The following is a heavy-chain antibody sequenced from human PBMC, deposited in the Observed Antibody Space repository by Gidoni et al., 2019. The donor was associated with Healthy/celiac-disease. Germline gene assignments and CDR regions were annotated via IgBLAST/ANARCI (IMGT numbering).Heavy chain of an antibody. V-gene: IGHV3-74*01. Sequence: EVQLVESGGGLVQPGGSLRLSCAASGFPFSSYWMHWVRQAPGKGLVWVSRINSDGSSTSYADSAKGRFTISRDNAKNTLYLQMNSLRAEDTAVYYCVRGGYFDWSAIGYWGQGTLVTVSS. D-gene: IGHD3-9*01. J-gene: IGHJ4*02. CDR2: INSDGSST. CDR1: GFPFSSYW. CDR3: VRGGYFDWSAIGY.